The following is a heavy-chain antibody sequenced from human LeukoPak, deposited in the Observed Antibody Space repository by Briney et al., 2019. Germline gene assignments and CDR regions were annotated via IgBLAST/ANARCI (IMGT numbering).Heavy chain of an antibody. D-gene: IGHD6-19*01. CDR2: IYDSGST. V-gene: IGHV4-59*08. CDR1: GGSISSYY. Sequence: PSETLSLTCTVSGGSISSYYWSWIRQPPGKGLEWIGYIYDSGSTNYNPSLKSRVTISVDTSKNQFSLKLSSVTAADTAVYYCARRYAGGWTDHWGQGTLVTVSS. J-gene: IGHJ4*02. CDR3: ARRYAGGWTDH.